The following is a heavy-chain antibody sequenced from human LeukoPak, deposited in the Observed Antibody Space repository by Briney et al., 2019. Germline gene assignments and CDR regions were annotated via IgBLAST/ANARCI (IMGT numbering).Heavy chain of an antibody. J-gene: IGHJ5*02. D-gene: IGHD2-2*02. Sequence: SETLSLTCTVSGGSISSYYWSWIRQPPGKGLEWIGYIYYSGSTYYNPSLKSRVTISVDTSKNQFSLKLSSVTAADTAVYYCARVVPGPVPAAIRGWFDPWGQGTLVTVSS. CDR1: GGSISSYY. CDR2: IYYSGST. CDR3: ARVVPGPVPAAIRGWFDP. V-gene: IGHV4-30-4*08.